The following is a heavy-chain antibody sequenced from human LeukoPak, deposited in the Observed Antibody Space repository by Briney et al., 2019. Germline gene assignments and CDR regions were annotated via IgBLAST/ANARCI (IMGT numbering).Heavy chain of an antibody. Sequence: GASVKVSCKASGYTFTGYYMHWVRQAPGQGLEWMGWINPNSGGTNYAQKFQGRVTMTRDTSISTAYMELSRLRSDDTAVYYCATSLDYYGSGSYYNAFDIWGQGTMVTVSS. CDR2: INPNSGGT. D-gene: IGHD3-10*01. CDR3: ATSLDYYGSGSYYNAFDI. CDR1: GYTFTGYY. J-gene: IGHJ3*02. V-gene: IGHV1-2*02.